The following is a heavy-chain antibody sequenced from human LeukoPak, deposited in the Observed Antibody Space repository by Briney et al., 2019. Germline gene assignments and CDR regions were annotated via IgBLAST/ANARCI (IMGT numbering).Heavy chain of an antibody. V-gene: IGHV4-59*08. CDR2: MYYTGTT. J-gene: IGHJ4*01. Sequence: PSETLSLSCSVSGDSIRSYYWSWIRQPPGEGLEWIGHMYYTGTTNYSPSLSSRVSISVDTSKNQFSLRLSSVTAADTAVYYCARLYSSARYSLDYWGHGILVTVSS. D-gene: IGHD6-19*01. CDR3: ARLYSSARYSLDY. CDR1: GDSIRSYY.